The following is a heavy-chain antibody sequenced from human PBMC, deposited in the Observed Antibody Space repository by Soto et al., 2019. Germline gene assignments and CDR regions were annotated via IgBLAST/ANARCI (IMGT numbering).Heavy chain of an antibody. CDR3: AEGGYSSGWYPDLPYFDY. D-gene: IGHD6-19*01. CDR1: GFTFSSYA. V-gene: IGHV3-30-3*01. Sequence: QVQLVESGGGVVQPGRSLRLSCAASGFTFSSYAMHWVRQAPGKGLEWVAVISYDGSNKYYADSVKGRFTISRDNSKNTLYRQMNSLRAEETAVYYCAEGGYSSGWYPDLPYFDYWGQGTLVTVSS. CDR2: ISYDGSNK. J-gene: IGHJ4*02.